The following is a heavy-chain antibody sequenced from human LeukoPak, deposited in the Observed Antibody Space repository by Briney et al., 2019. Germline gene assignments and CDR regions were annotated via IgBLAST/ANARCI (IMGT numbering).Heavy chain of an antibody. CDR1: GFTFSSYG. J-gene: IGHJ4*02. CDR2: KRYDGSNK. Sequence: GGSLRLSCAASGFTFSSYGMHWVRQAPGKGLEWVAFKRYDGSNKYYADSVKGRFTISRDNSKNTLYLQMNSLRAEDTAVYYCAKDGYGGNSGGDFDYWGQGTLVTVSS. CDR3: AKDGYGGNSGGDFDY. D-gene: IGHD4-23*01. V-gene: IGHV3-30*02.